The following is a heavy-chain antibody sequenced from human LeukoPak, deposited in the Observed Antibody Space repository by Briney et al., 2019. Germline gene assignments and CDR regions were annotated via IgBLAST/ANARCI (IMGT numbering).Heavy chain of an antibody. D-gene: IGHD4-11*01. CDR3: ARDWYNNSDAFDI. CDR1: RFTFSSYG. Sequence: GGSLRLSCAASRFTFSSYGMHWVRQAPGKGPEWVAFIRYDGSNKYYADSVKGRFTISRDNSKNTLYLQMNSLRAEDTAVYYCARDWYNNSDAFDIWGQGTMVTVSS. J-gene: IGHJ3*02. CDR2: IRYDGSNK. V-gene: IGHV3-30*02.